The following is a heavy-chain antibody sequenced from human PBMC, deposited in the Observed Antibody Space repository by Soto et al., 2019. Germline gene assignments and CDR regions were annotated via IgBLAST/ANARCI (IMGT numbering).Heavy chain of an antibody. J-gene: IGHJ4*02. D-gene: IGHD3-22*01. CDR3: ARVLSPDDSSGQAFGY. CDR2: IIPIFGTA. V-gene: IGHV1-69*06. CDR1: GGTFSSYA. Sequence: SVKVSCKASGGTFSSYAISWVRQAPGQGLEWMGGIIPIFGTANYAQKFQGRVTITADKSTSTAYMELSSLRSEDTAVYYCARVLSPDDSSGQAFGYWVQGTLVT.